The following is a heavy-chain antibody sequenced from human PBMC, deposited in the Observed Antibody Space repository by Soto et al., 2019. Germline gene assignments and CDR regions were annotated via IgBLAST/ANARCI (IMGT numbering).Heavy chain of an antibody. Sequence: GASVRFSGKAPGFTFLSSAGRGVGQAGGQRLEWIGWIVVGSGNTNYAQEFQERVTITRDMSTSTAYMELSSLRSEDTAVYYCAADPLRGASARDYYYYGMDVWGQGTTVTVSS. CDR1: GFTFLSSA. J-gene: IGHJ6*02. V-gene: IGHV1-58*01. D-gene: IGHD1-26*01. CDR3: AADPLRGASARDYYYYGMDV. CDR2: IVVGSGNT.